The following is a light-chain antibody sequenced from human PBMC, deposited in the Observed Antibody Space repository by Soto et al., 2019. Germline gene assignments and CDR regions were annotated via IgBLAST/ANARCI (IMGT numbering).Light chain of an antibody. Sequence: SYELTQPPSVAVAPGETASITCGGNNIGSKSMHWYQQKPGQAPVLVIYYDDDRPSGIPERFSGSNSGNTATLTISRVEAGDEADYYCQVWDTGSDHLVFGGGTKLTVL. J-gene: IGLJ2*01. CDR2: YDD. V-gene: IGLV3-21*04. CDR1: NIGSKS. CDR3: QVWDTGSDHLV.